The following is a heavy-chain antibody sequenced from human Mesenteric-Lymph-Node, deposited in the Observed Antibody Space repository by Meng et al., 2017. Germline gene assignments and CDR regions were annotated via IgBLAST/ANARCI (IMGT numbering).Heavy chain of an antibody. CDR1: GFTFSSYA. Sequence: GESLKISCAASGFTFSSYAMSWVRHAPGKGLEWVSAISGSGGSTYYAGSVKGRFTISRDNAKNSLYLQMNSLRAEDTAVYYCARIALCGGYTHYFFNYWGQGTLVTVSS. V-gene: IGHV3-23*01. CDR2: ISGSGGST. J-gene: IGHJ4*02. D-gene: IGHD2-21*01. CDR3: ARIALCGGYTHYFFNY.